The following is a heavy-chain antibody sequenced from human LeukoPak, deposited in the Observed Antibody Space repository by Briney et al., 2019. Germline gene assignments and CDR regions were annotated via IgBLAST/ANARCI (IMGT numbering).Heavy chain of an antibody. Sequence: PSETLSLTCTVSGASISTNSYYWAWIRQPPGKGLEWIGSIYYTGTTYYNPSLESRLTMSVDTSENQFSLKLRYVTAADTAVYYCARHPPLSLVAAAGTAFDYWGQGTLVTVSS. D-gene: IGHD6-13*01. CDR3: ARHPPLSLVAAAGTAFDY. CDR2: IYYTGTT. J-gene: IGHJ4*02. CDR1: GASISTNSYY. V-gene: IGHV4-39*01.